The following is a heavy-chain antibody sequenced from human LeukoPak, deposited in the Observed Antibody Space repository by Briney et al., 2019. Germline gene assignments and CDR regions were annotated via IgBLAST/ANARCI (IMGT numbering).Heavy chain of an antibody. Sequence: GGSLRLSCAASGFTFSDYYMSWIRQAPGKGLEWVAVISYDGSNKYYADSVKGRFTISRDNSKNTLYLQMNSLRAEDTAVYYCARDPHSSGPNWFDPWGQGTLVTVSS. V-gene: IGHV3-30-3*01. CDR3: ARDPHSSGPNWFDP. CDR2: ISYDGSNK. D-gene: IGHD6-19*01. CDR1: GFTFSDYY. J-gene: IGHJ5*02.